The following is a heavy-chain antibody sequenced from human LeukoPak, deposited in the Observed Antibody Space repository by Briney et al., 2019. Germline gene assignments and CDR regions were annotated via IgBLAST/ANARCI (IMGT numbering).Heavy chain of an antibody. V-gene: IGHV3-13*01. Sequence: GGSLRLSCAASGFTFSSYDMHWVRQATGKGLEWVSAIGTAGDTYYPGSVKGRFTISRENAKNSLYLQMNSLRAGDTAVYYCARGESRQDQKAVGYWGQGTLVTVFS. CDR3: ARGESRQDQKAVGY. CDR2: IGTAGDT. CDR1: GFTFSSYD. D-gene: IGHD6-25*01. J-gene: IGHJ4*02.